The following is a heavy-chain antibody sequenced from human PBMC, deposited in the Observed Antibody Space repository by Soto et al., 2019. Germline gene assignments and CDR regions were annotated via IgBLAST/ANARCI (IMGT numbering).Heavy chain of an antibody. D-gene: IGHD4-17*01. CDR1: GYTFTSYG. Sequence: QVQRVQSGAEVKKPGASVKVSCKASGYTFTSYGISWVRQAPGQGLEWMGGISAYNGNTNYAQKLQGRVTMTTDTSTSTAYMELRSLRSDDTAVYYCAREITPTTVTMNWFDSWGQGTLVTVSS. CDR2: ISAYNGNT. V-gene: IGHV1-18*01. CDR3: AREITPTTVTMNWFDS. J-gene: IGHJ5*01.